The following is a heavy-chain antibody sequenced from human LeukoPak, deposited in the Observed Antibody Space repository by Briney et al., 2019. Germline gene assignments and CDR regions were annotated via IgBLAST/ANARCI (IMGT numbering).Heavy chain of an antibody. Sequence: SETLSLAWSVSGVSIRNYYWSWIRQPPGYGLGWIGHIYYSGSTNYNPSLKSRVTISVDTSKNQFSLKLSSVTAADTAVYYCARRAVTTDWFDPWGQGTLVTVSS. D-gene: IGHD4-17*01. V-gene: IGHV4-59*08. CDR3: ARRAVTTDWFDP. J-gene: IGHJ5*02. CDR1: GVSIRNYY. CDR2: IYYSGST.